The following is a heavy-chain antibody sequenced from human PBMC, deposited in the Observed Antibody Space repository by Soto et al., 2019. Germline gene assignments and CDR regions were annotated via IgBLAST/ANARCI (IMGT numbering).Heavy chain of an antibody. V-gene: IGHV1-3*01. Sequence: QVQLVQSGAEVKKPGASVKVSCKASGYTFTSYAMHWVRQAPGQRLEWMGWINASNGNTKYSQKFQGRVTITRDTSASTAYMELSSLRSEDTAVYYCARTYYYDSSIYPYNWFDPWGQGTLVTVSS. CDR3: ARTYYYDSSIYPYNWFDP. CDR1: GYTFTSYA. D-gene: IGHD3-22*01. J-gene: IGHJ5*02. CDR2: INASNGNT.